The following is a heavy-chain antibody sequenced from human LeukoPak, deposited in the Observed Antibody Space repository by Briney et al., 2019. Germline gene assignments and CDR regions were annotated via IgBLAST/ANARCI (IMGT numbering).Heavy chain of an antibody. D-gene: IGHD3-9*01. Sequence: GGSLRLSCAASGFSFASYEMNWVRQAPGKGLEWVSHISSDGRVETYLDSVRGRFTMSRDNAKDLLFLQMSGLRADDTAVYYCARDTLNGPFVISLDYWGQGALVTASS. CDR3: ARDTLNGPFVISLDY. CDR1: GFSFASYE. J-gene: IGHJ4*02. CDR2: ISSDGRVE. V-gene: IGHV3-48*03.